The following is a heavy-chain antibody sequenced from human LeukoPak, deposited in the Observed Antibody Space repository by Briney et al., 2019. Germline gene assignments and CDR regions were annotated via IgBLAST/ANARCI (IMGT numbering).Heavy chain of an antibody. Sequence: SETLSLTCAVYGGSFSGYYWSWIRQPPGKGLEWIGEINHSGSTNYNPSLKSRVTISVDTSKNQFSLKLSSVTAADTAVYYCARDIAATSGSSGWYGGGEFDYWGQGTLVTVSS. CDR3: ARDIAATSGSSGWYGGGEFDY. CDR2: INHSGST. J-gene: IGHJ4*02. D-gene: IGHD6-19*01. V-gene: IGHV4-34*01. CDR1: GGSFSGYY.